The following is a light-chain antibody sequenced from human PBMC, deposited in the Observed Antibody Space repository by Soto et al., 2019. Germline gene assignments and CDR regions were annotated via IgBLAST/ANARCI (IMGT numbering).Light chain of an antibody. CDR2: AAS. J-gene: IGKJ4*01. Sequence: AIRMTQSPSSFSASTGDRVTITCRASQGISSYLAWYQQKPGKAPKLLIYAASTLQSGVPSRFSGSGSGTDFTLTIRCLQSEDFATYYCQQYYSYPLLTFGGGTKVEIK. CDR3: QQYYSYPLLT. CDR1: QGISSY. V-gene: IGKV1-8*01.